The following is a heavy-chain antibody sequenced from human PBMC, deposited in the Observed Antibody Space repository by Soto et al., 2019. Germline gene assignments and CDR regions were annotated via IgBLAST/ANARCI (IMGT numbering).Heavy chain of an antibody. J-gene: IGHJ5*02. V-gene: IGHV2-5*02. CDR1: GFSLSTSGVG. CDR3: AHRSNKERWDYDSSGGINWFAP. CDR2: IYWDVDK. D-gene: IGHD3-22*01. Sequence: QITLKESGPTLVKPTQTLTLTCTFSGFSLSTSGVGVGWIRQPPGKALEWLAFIYWDVDKRYSPSLKCRLTTTKHPSKNQVVLTITNTDPVDTATYYDAHRSNKERWDYDSSGGINWFAPWGQGTLVTVSS.